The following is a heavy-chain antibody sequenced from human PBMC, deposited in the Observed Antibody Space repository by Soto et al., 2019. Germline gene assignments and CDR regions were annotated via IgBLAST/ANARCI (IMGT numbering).Heavy chain of an antibody. CDR3: AKGVRYFDWSGELEFDY. CDR2: ISYDGSNK. D-gene: IGHD3-9*01. J-gene: IGHJ4*02. CDR1: GFTFSNYG. V-gene: IGHV3-30*18. Sequence: QVQLVESGGGVVQPGRSLRLSCTASGFTFSNYGMHWVRQAPGKGLEWVAVISYDGSNKYYADSVKGRFTISRDNSKNTLYLQMNSLRAEDTAVYYCAKGVRYFDWSGELEFDYWGQGTLVTVSS.